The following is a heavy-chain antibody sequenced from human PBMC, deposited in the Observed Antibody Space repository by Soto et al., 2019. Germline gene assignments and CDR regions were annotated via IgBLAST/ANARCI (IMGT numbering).Heavy chain of an antibody. J-gene: IGHJ6*02. Sequence: QVQLVESGGGVVQPGRSLRLSCAASGFTFSSYAMHWVRQAPGKGLEWVAVISYDGSNKYYADSVKGRFTISRDNSKNTLYLKMNSLRAEDTAVYYCARGRTDYYYYGMDVWGQGTTVTVSS. CDR2: ISYDGSNK. CDR3: ARGRTDYYYYGMDV. CDR1: GFTFSSYA. V-gene: IGHV3-30-3*01.